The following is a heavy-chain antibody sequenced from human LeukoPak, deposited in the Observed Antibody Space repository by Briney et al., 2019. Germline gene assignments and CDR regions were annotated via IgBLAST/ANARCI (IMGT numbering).Heavy chain of an antibody. Sequence: GESLKISCKGSGYSFTTYWIGWVRQMPGKGLEWMGIIYPGDSDTRYSPSFRGQVTISADKPISTAYLQWSSLKASDTAMYYCARRVEMATIGNYYFDYWGQGTLVTVSS. CDR2: IYPGDSDT. V-gene: IGHV5-51*01. J-gene: IGHJ4*02. CDR3: ARRVEMATIGNYYFDY. CDR1: GYSFTTYW. D-gene: IGHD5-24*01.